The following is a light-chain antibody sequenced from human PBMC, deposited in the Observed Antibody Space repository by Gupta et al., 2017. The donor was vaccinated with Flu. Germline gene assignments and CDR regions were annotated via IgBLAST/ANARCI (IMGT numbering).Light chain of an antibody. V-gene: IGKV3-20*01. CDR2: GAS. J-gene: IGKJ5*01. CDR1: QSVSSSY. CDR3: QQYGSSP. Sequence: SPGTLSLSPGERATLSCRASQSVSSSYLVWYQQKPGQAPRLLIYGASSRAIGIPDRFSGSGSGTDFTLTISRLEPEDFAVYYCQQYGSSPFGQGTRLEIK.